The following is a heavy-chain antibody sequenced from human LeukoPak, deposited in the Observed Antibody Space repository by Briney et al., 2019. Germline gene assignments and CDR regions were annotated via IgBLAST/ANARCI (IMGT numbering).Heavy chain of an antibody. CDR2: IYTSGTTT. CDR1: DDPINSGVYY. V-gene: IGHV4-61*09. D-gene: IGHD1-26*01. CDR3: ARAKKRSGRSRNFYLDV. J-gene: IGHJ6*03. Sequence: SETLSLTCTVSDDPINSGVYYWNWIRQPAGKGLEWIGHIYTSGTTTNSNPSLKSRVAISLDTSKNRFSLKLSSVTAADTAVYYCARAKKRSGRSRNFYLDVWGKGTTVTVSS.